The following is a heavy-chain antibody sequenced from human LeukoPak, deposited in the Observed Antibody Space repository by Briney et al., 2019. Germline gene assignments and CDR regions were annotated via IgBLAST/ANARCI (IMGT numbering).Heavy chain of an antibody. V-gene: IGHV3-23*01. J-gene: IGHJ4*02. CDR3: AKDGTIFGVVILFWDYFDY. D-gene: IGHD3-3*01. CDR2: ISGSGGST. Sequence: GGSLRLSCAASGFTFSSYAMSWVRQAPGKGLEWVSAISGSGGSTYYADSVKGRFTISRDNSKNTLYLQMNSLRAEDTAVYYCAKDGTIFGVVILFWDYFDYWGQGTLVTVSS. CDR1: GFTFSSYA.